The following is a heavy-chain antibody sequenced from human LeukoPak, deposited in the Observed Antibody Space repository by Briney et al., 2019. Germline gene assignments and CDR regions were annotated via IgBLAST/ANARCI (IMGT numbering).Heavy chain of an antibody. CDR1: GGSISSSSYY. Sequence: PSETLSLTCTVSGGSISSSSYYWGWIRQPPGKGLEWIGSIYYSGSTYYNPSLKSRVTISVDTSKNQFSLKLSSVTAADTAVYYCARDSGYDSSGYYPDAFDIWGQGTMVTVSS. V-gene: IGHV4-39*02. CDR3: ARDSGYDSSGYYPDAFDI. CDR2: IYYSGST. D-gene: IGHD3-22*01. J-gene: IGHJ3*02.